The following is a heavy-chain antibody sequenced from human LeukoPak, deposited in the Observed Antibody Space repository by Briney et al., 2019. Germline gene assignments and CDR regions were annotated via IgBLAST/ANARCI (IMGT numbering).Heavy chain of an antibody. Sequence: SETLSSTCTLSDASISSSSYSWGWIRQPPGKRLEWTGIIYSRGSTFYNPSLTSPLSIPVDTSTHPTCRWLTSVTHADTSVTYCARHALTQYYYDLNWIDPWGQGTLVTVSS. CDR3: ARHALTQYYYDLNWIDP. V-gene: IGHV4-39*01. CDR2: IYSRGST. CDR1: DASISSSSYS. J-gene: IGHJ5*02. D-gene: IGHD3-22*01.